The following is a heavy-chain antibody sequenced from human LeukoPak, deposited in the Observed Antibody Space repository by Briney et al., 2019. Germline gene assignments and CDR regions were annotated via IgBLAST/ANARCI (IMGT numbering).Heavy chain of an antibody. D-gene: IGHD2-2*01. J-gene: IGHJ3*02. V-gene: IGHV1-8*01. CDR2: MNPNSGNT. Sequence: ASVKLSCKASGYTFTSYDINWVRQATGQGLEWMGWMNPNSGNTGYAQKFQGRVTMTRNTSISTAYMELSSLRSEDTAVYYCARGRGYCSSTSCSGIAFDIWGQGTMVTVSS. CDR3: ARGRGYCSSTSCSGIAFDI. CDR1: GYTFTSYD.